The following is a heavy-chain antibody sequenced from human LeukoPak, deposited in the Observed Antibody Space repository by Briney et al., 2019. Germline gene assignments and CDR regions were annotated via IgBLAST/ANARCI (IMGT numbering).Heavy chain of an antibody. Sequence: GGSLRLSCAASGFSFRKYAMHWVRQAPGKGLEYVSGIRSDGGSTAYANSVKGRFTISRDNSKNMLYLQMGSLRAEDTAVYYCARLGWFGELLAPFDYWGQGTLVTVSS. CDR3: ARLGWFGELLAPFDY. D-gene: IGHD3-10*01. CDR1: GFSFRKYA. CDR2: IRSDGGST. V-gene: IGHV3-64*01. J-gene: IGHJ4*02.